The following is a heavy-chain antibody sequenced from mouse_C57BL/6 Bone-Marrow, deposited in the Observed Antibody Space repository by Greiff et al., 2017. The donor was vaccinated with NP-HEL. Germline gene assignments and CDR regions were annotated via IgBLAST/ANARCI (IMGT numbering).Heavy chain of an antibody. CDR2: INPSSGYT. V-gene: IGHV1-7*01. J-gene: IGHJ1*03. CDR1: GYTFTSYW. D-gene: IGHD1-1*01. CDR3: ARHFHYYGSSWWYFDV. Sequence: QVQLQQSGAELANPGASVKLSCKASGYTFTSYWMHWVKQRPGQGLEWIGYINPSSGYTKYNQKFKDKATLTADQSSSTAYMQLSSLTYEDSAVYYCARHFHYYGSSWWYFDVWGTGTTVTVSS.